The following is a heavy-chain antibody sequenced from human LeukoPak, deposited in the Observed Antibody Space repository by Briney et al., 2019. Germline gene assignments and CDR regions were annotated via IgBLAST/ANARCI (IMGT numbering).Heavy chain of an antibody. Sequence: ASVKVSCKASGYTFTSYYMHWVRQAPGQGLEWMGIINPSGGSTSYAQKLQGRVTMTTDTSTSTAYMELRSLRSDDTAVYYCARARNWGPFDYWGQGTLVTVSS. J-gene: IGHJ4*02. V-gene: IGHV1-46*01. CDR3: ARARNWGPFDY. CDR1: GYTFTSYY. D-gene: IGHD7-27*01. CDR2: INPSGGST.